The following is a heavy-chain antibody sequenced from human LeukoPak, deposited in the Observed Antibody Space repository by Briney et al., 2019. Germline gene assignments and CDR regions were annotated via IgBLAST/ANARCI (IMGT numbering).Heavy chain of an antibody. Sequence: ASVKVSCKVSGYTLTELSMHWVRQAPGKGLEWMGGFDPEDGETIYAQKFQGRVTMTEDTSTDTAYMELSSLRSGDTAVYYCATATYYDYYYYYGMDVWGQGTTVTVSS. CDR2: FDPEDGET. J-gene: IGHJ6*02. CDR1: GYTLTELS. D-gene: IGHD3-3*01. V-gene: IGHV1-24*01. CDR3: ATATYYDYYYYYGMDV.